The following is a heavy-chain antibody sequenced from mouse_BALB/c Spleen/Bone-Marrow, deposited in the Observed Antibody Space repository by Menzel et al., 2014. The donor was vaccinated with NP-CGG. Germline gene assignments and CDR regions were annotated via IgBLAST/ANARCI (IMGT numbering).Heavy chain of an antibody. CDR2: IDPANGNT. J-gene: IGHJ4*01. Sequence: EVQLQQSGAELVKPGASVKLSCTASGFNIKDTYMHWVKQRPEQGLEWIGRIDPANGNTKYDPKFQGKATITADTSSNTAYLQLSSLASEDTAVYYCARWEYYAMDYWGQGTSVTASS. V-gene: IGHV14-3*02. CDR3: ARWEYYAMDY. CDR1: GFNIKDTY. D-gene: IGHD4-1*01.